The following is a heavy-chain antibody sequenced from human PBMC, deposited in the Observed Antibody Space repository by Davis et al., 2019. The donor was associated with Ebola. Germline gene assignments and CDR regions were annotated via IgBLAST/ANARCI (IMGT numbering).Heavy chain of an antibody. Sequence: GGSLRLSCAASGFMFSFHRMNWVRQAPGKGLEWVSSISGSGDYIFYADSVKGRFTISRDNAKNSLYLQMNSLRAEDTAVYYCARGGAFVVVVAATPYWFDPWGQGTLVTVSS. CDR1: GFMFSFHR. V-gene: IGHV3-21*01. CDR3: ARGGAFVVVVAATPYWFDP. D-gene: IGHD2-15*01. CDR2: ISGSGDYI. J-gene: IGHJ5*02.